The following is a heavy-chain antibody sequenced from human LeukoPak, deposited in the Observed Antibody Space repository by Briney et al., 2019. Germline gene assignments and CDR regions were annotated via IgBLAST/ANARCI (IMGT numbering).Heavy chain of an antibody. CDR2: ISSRSATI. J-gene: IGHJ4*02. CDR1: GFTFSSYS. D-gene: IGHD6-13*01. CDR3: ARDPLSSSSFDL. V-gene: IGHV3-48*01. Sequence: PGGSLRLSCAASGFTFSSYSMNWVRQAPGKGLKWVSYISSRSATIYYADSVKGRFTISRDNAKNSLYLQMNSLRAEDTAVYYCARDPLSSSSFDLWGEGTLVSVCS.